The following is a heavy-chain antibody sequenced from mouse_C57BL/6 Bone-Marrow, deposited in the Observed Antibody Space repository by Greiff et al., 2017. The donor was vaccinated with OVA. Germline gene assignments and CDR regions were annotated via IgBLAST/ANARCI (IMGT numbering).Heavy chain of an antibody. Sequence: VQLQQPGAELVKPGASVKMSCKASGYTFTSYWITWVKQRPGQGLEWIGDIYPGSGSTNYHEKFKSKATLTVDTSSSTAYMQRSSLTSEDSAVYYWASQGGYYGSSAWFAYWGQGTLVTVSA. CDR1: GYTFTSYW. J-gene: IGHJ3*01. V-gene: IGHV1-55*01. D-gene: IGHD1-1*01. CDR3: ASQGGYYGSSAWFAY. CDR2: IYPGSGST.